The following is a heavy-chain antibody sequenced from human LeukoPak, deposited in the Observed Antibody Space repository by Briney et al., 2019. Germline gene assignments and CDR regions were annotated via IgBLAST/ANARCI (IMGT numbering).Heavy chain of an antibody. Sequence: PSETLSLTCAVYGGSFSGYYWSWIRQPPGKGLEWIGEINHSGRTNYSPSLKSRVTISVDTSRNQFSLKLSSVTAADTAVYYCATGGGNENWFDPWGQGTLVTVSS. V-gene: IGHV4-34*01. D-gene: IGHD1-1*01. CDR1: GGSFSGYY. CDR3: ATGGGNENWFDP. J-gene: IGHJ5*02. CDR2: INHSGRT.